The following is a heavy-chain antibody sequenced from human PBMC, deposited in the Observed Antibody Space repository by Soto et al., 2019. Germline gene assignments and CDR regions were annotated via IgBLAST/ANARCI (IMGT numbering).Heavy chain of an antibody. V-gene: IGHV4-59*01. J-gene: IGHJ4*02. CDR3: ARAGAATLSDY. CDR1: GGSISNYY. Sequence: ETLSLTCTVSGGSISNYYWSWIRQPPGKGLEWIGYIYHSGSANYNPSLKSRVTISVDTSKNQFSLKLSSVTAADTAVYYCARAGAATLSDYWGQGTLVTVSS. CDR2: IYHSGSA. D-gene: IGHD2-15*01.